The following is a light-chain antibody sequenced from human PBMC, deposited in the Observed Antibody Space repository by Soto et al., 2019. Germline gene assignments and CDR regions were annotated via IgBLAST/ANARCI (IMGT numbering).Light chain of an antibody. Sequence: IMMPSWPASLCVSQEERTTLSRRASQSVSSNLAWYQQKPGQAPRLLIYGASTRATDIPARFSGSGSGTDFTLTISSLEPEDFAVYYCQQRSNWPTFGGGSKVDIK. CDR2: GAS. J-gene: IGKJ4*01. CDR3: QQRSNWPT. V-gene: IGKV3-11*01. CDR1: QSVSSN.